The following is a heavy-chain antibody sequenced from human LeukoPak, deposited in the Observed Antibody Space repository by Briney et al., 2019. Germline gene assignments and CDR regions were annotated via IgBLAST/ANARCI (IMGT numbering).Heavy chain of an antibody. CDR3: ARDPAGGFGELLRRDY. Sequence: ASVKVSCKASGYTFTSYYMHWVRQAPGQGLEWMGIINPSGGSTSYAQKFQGRVTMTRDTSASTVYMELSSLRSEDTAVYYCARDPAGGFGELLRRDYWGQGTLVTVSS. CDR1: GYTFTSYY. CDR2: INPSGGST. J-gene: IGHJ4*02. D-gene: IGHD3-10*01. V-gene: IGHV1-46*01.